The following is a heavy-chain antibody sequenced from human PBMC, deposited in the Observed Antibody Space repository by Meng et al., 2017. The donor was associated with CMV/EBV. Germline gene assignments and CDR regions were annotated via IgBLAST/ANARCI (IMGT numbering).Heavy chain of an antibody. V-gene: IGHV3-23*01. CDR2: ISGSGGST. J-gene: IGHJ5*02. CDR3: AKDGTWIQYRFDP. CDR1: GFTFSSYA. D-gene: IGHD5-18*01. Sequence: GESLKISCAASGFTFSSYAMSWGRQAPGRGLEWVSAISGSGGSTYYADSVKGRFTISRDNSKNTLYLQMNSLRAADTAVYYCAKDGTWIQYRFDPWGQGTLVTVSS.